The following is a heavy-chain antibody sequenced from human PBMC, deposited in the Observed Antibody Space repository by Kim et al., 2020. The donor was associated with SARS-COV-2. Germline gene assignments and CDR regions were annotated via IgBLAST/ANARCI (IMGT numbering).Heavy chain of an antibody. D-gene: IGHD6-19*01. CDR1: GYTFTSYG. V-gene: IGHV1-18*01. CDR2: ISAYNGNT. CDR3: ARDQRRGYSSGWKEAFDI. Sequence: ASVKVSCKASGYTFTSYGISWVRQAPGQGLEWMGWISAYNGNTNYAQKLQGRVTMTTYTSTSTAYMELRSLRSDDTAVYYCARDQRRGYSSGWKEAFDIWGQGTMVTVSS. J-gene: IGHJ3*02.